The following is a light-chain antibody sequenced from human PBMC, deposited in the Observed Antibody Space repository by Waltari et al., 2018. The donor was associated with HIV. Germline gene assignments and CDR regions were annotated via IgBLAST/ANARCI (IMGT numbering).Light chain of an antibody. CDR1: SGSIADYF. CDR2: AHD. V-gene: IGLV6-57*01. J-gene: IGLJ2*01. CDR3: QSFDRHTEVV. Sequence: LVLTQPHSASESPGKPVTISCTSASGSIADYFVQWYQQRPGSSPTTVIYAHDQRPSGVPDRFSGSIDISSNSASLIISGLKTEDEAEYFCQSFDRHTEVVFGGGTKLTVL.